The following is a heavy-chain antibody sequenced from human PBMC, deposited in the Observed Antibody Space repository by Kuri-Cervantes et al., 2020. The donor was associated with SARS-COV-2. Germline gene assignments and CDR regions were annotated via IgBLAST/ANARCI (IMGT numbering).Heavy chain of an antibody. D-gene: IGHD3-3*01. CDR3: ARASFAFWSGYYTGYFYDY. CDR1: GFIFSNYW. J-gene: IGHJ4*02. CDR2: IKQDGSEE. Sequence: GGSLRLSCAGSGFIFSNYWMSWVRQAPGKGLEWVANIKQDGSEEFYVDSVKGRFTVSRDNAKKSLFLQMNSLRVEDTAVYYCARASFAFWSGYYTGYFYDYWGQGTLVTVSS. V-gene: IGHV3-7*01.